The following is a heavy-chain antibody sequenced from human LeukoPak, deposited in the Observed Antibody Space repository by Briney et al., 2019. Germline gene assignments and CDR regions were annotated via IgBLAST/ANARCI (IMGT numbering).Heavy chain of an antibody. Sequence: ASVKVSCKASGYTFTSYGISWVRQAPGQGLEWMGWISAYNGNTNYAQKLQGRVTMTTDTSTSTAYMELRSLRSDDTAVYYCARDRVRVVVPAAKDYWGQGTLVTVSS. V-gene: IGHV1-18*01. D-gene: IGHD2-2*01. CDR2: ISAYNGNT. CDR3: ARDRVRVVVPAAKDY. J-gene: IGHJ4*02. CDR1: GYTFTSYG.